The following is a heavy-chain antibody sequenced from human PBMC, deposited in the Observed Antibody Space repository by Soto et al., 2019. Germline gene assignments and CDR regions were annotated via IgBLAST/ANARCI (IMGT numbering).Heavy chain of an antibody. D-gene: IGHD3-9*01. V-gene: IGHV3-23*01. Sequence: GGSLRLSCAASGFTFSSYAMSWVRQAPGKGLEWVSAISGSGGSTYYADSVKGRFTISRDNSKNTLYLQMNSLRAEDTAVYYCAKVLRYFDWLLPNYGMDVWGQGTTVTVSS. CDR1: GFTFSSYA. J-gene: IGHJ6*02. CDR3: AKVLRYFDWLLPNYGMDV. CDR2: ISGSGGST.